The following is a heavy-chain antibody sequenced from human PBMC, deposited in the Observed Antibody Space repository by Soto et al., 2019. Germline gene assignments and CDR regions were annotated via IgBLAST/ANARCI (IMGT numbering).Heavy chain of an antibody. J-gene: IGHJ4*02. CDR2: INHSGST. CDR3: ARNPLYYDILTGFGY. V-gene: IGHV4-34*01. D-gene: IGHD3-9*01. CDR1: SGSLSGHF. Sequence: SETLSLTCAVYSGSLSGHFLSWIRQPPGKGLEWIGEINHSGSTNYNPSLKSRVTISVDTSKNQFSLKLHSVTAADTAVYYCARNPLYYDILTGFGYWGQGTLVTVSS.